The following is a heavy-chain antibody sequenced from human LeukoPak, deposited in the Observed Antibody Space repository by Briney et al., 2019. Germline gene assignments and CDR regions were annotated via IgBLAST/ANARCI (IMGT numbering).Heavy chain of an antibody. Sequence: ASVKVSCKASGYTFTSNGISWVRQAPGQGLEWMGWISAYNGNTNYAQKLQGRVTMTTDTSTSTAHTELRSLRSDDTAVYYCARGDYGDYNWFDPWGQGTLVTVSS. D-gene: IGHD4-17*01. V-gene: IGHV1-18*04. CDR2: ISAYNGNT. J-gene: IGHJ5*02. CDR3: ARGDYGDYNWFDP. CDR1: GYTFTSNG.